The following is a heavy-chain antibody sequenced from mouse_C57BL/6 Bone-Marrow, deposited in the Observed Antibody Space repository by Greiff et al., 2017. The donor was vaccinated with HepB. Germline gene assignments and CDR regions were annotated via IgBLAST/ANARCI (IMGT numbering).Heavy chain of an antibody. Sequence: QVQLQQPGAELVRPGSSVKLSCKASGYTFTSYWMDWVKQRPGHGLEWIGNIYPSDSETHYNQKFKDKSTLTVDKSSSTAYMQLSSLTSEDSAVYYCAREDYSGSSYSFDYWGQGTTLTVAS. D-gene: IGHD1-1*01. CDR2: IYPSDSET. J-gene: IGHJ2*01. CDR1: GYTFTSYW. V-gene: IGHV1-61*01. CDR3: AREDYSGSSYSFDY.